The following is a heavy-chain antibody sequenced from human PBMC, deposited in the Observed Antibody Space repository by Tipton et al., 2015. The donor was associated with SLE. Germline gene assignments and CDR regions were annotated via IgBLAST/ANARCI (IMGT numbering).Heavy chain of an antibody. Sequence: TLSLTCAVYGGSFSGYYWSWIRQPPGKGLEWIGEINHSGSTNYNPSLKSRVTISVDTSKNQFSLKLSSVTAADTAVYYCASSLGSSSWFDYWARDPWSPSPQ. CDR3: ASSLGSSSWFDY. CDR1: GGSFSGYY. CDR2: INHSGST. D-gene: IGHD2-15*01. J-gene: IGHJ4*02. V-gene: IGHV4-34*01.